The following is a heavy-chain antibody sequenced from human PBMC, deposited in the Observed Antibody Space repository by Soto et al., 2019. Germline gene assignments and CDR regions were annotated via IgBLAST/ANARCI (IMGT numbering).Heavy chain of an antibody. V-gene: IGHV1-46*01. J-gene: IGHJ5*02. D-gene: IGHD6-6*01. CDR3: ARTASTSIAARVSGFDP. CDR2: INPSGGST. CDR1: GYTFTSYY. Sequence: GASVKVSCKASGYTFTSYYMHWVRQAPGQGLEWMGIINPSGGSTSYAQKFQGRVTITADKSTSTAYMELSSLRSEDTAVYYCARTASTSIAARVSGFDPWGQGTLVTVSS.